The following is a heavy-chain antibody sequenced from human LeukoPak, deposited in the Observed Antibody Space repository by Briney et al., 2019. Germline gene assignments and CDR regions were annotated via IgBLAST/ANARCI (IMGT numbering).Heavy chain of an antibody. CDR1: GGSFSSGTFY. D-gene: IGHD3-10*01. CDR3: ASHMVRGGVY. J-gene: IGHJ4*02. CDR2: TFTSGRT. V-gene: IGHV4-61*02. Sequence: SQTLSLTCTVSGGSFSSGTFYWSWIRQPAGKGLEWVGRTFTSGRTHYNPSLKSRVTISVDTSKNQFSLRLSSVTAADTAVYYCASHMVRGGVYWGQGTLVTVSS.